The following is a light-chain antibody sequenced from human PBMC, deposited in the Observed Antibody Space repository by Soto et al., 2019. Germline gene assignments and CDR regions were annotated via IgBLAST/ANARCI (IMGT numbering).Light chain of an antibody. V-gene: IGLV1-44*01. CDR3: VAWDDSLNTYV. CDR2: SNS. J-gene: IGLJ1*01. Sequence: QSVLTQPPSASGTPGQRVTISCSGSYSDIGSNTVNWYQQLPGTAPKLLIYSNSHRPSGVPDRFSGSKSGTSASLAISGLQPDDEADYYCVAWDDSLNTYVFGTGTKVTVL. CDR1: YSDIGSNT.